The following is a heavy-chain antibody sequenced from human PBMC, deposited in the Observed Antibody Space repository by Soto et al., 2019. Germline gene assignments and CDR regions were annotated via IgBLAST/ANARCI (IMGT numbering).Heavy chain of an antibody. Sequence: QVQLEQSGAEVKKAGASVKVSCKASGYMFTGYNMHWVRQAPGQGLEWMGWINPNSGGTHYAQKFQGRVTMTRDMSSSTAYMELSRLRSDDTAVYYCAREVTMVRGARVYGMDVWGQGTTVTVSS. CDR3: AREVTMVRGARVYGMDV. CDR2: INPNSGGT. CDR1: GYMFTGYN. V-gene: IGHV1-2*02. D-gene: IGHD3-10*01. J-gene: IGHJ6*02.